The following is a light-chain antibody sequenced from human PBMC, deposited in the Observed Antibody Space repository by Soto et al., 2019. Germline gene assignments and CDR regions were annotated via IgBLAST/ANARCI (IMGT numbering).Light chain of an antibody. Sequence: EIVMTQYPATLSVSPGERATLSCRASESVSSNLAWDQQKPGQSHRLLIYGASTRATGIPARFSGSGSGTDFTLSICSLQPEDFATYYCQQALRFPVIFGQGTRLEIK. J-gene: IGKJ5*01. CDR1: ESVSSN. CDR3: QQALRFPVI. CDR2: GAS. V-gene: IGKV3-15*01.